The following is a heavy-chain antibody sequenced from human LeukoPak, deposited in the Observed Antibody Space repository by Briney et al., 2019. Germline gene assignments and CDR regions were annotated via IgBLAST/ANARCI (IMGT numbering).Heavy chain of an antibody. D-gene: IGHD3-16*01. CDR2: ISYDGSNK. J-gene: IGHJ6*03. CDR3: AKGGGGRLMYYYYMDV. CDR1: GFTFSSYG. V-gene: IGHV3-30*18. Sequence: GGSLRPSCAASGFTFSSYGMHWVRQAPGKGLEWVAVISYDGSNKYYADSVKGRFTISRDNAKNSLYLQMNTLRAEDMALYYCAKGGGGRLMYYYYMDVWGKGTTVTVSS.